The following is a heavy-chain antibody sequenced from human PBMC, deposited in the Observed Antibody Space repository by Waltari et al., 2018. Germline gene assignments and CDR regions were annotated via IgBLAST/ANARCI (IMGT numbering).Heavy chain of an antibody. Sequence: EVQLVESGGGLVKPGGSLRLSCAASGFTFSSYSMNWVRQAPGKGLAWVSSISSISSYIYYADSGKGRFTISRDNAKNSLYLQMNILRAEDTAVYYCARDGSSSLSSDYWGQGTLVTVSS. J-gene: IGHJ4*02. CDR2: ISSISSYI. CDR3: ARDGSSSLSSDY. V-gene: IGHV3-21*01. D-gene: IGHD6-6*01. CDR1: GFTFSSYS.